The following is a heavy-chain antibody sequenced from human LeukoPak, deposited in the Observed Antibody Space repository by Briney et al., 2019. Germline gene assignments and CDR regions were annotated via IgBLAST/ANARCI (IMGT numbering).Heavy chain of an antibody. CDR3: ARITMGATVAKFYYYYMDV. Sequence: GGSLRLSCAASGFTFRGYSMHWVRQAPGKGLEYVSAIISHGGYTYYADSVKGRFTISRDNSKNTLYLQMDSLRPEDMAVYYCARITMGATVAKFYYYYMDVWGKGTTVTVSS. CDR2: IISHGGYT. V-gene: IGHV3-64*02. CDR1: GFTFRGYS. D-gene: IGHD3-3*01. J-gene: IGHJ6*03.